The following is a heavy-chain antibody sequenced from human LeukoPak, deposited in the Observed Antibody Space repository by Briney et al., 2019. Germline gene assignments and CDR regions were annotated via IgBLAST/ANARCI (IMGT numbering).Heavy chain of an antibody. CDR2: INPNSGGT. Sequence: GASVKVSCKGFGYTFADYFIHWVRQAPGQGLEWMGRINPNSGGTEYTPKFQGWVTMTRDTSISTAYVEVSRLISDDTAVYYCARDVTSTPNWEFDYWGQGTLVIASS. D-gene: IGHD1-26*01. V-gene: IGHV1-2*04. CDR1: GYTFADYF. CDR3: ARDVTSTPNWEFDY. J-gene: IGHJ4*02.